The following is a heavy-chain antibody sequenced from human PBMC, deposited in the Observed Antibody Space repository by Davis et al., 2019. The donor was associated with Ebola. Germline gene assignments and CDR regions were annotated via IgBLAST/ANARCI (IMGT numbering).Heavy chain of an antibody. Sequence: GESLKISCTGSGYSFTSYWISWVRQLPGKGLAWMGRIDPSDSYTNYSPSFQGHVTISADKSISTAYLQWSSRKASDTAMYYCATSPSIGASYGDDGCDYWGQGTLVTGSS. V-gene: IGHV5-10-1*01. CDR3: ATSPSIGASYGDDGCDY. CDR1: GYSFTSYW. CDR2: IDPSDSYT. D-gene: IGHD4-17*01. J-gene: IGHJ4*02.